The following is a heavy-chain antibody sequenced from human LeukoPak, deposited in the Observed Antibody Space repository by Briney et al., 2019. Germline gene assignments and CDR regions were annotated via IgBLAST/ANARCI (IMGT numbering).Heavy chain of an antibody. J-gene: IGHJ5*02. CDR3: AKYQEGDGLWFGHFNWFDP. CDR1: GFTFSSYW. D-gene: IGHD3-10*01. V-gene: IGHV3-7*01. CDR2: IRQDGGDK. Sequence: GGSLRLSCAASGFTFSSYWMTWVRQAPGKGLEWVANIRQDGGDKYYVDSVKGRFTISRDNAKNSLYLQMNSLRAEDTAVYYCAKYQEGDGLWFGHFNWFDPWGQGTLVTVSS.